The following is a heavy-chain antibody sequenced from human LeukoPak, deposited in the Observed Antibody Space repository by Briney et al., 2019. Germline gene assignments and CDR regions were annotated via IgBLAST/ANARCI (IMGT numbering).Heavy chain of an antibody. Sequence: GGSLRLSCTASGFSFSSYSMNWVRQAPGQGLEWVSYISSSSSTIYYADSVKGRFTISRDNAKNSLYLQMNSLRAEDTAVYYCARDYYGSGSQIYGMDVWGQGTTVTVSS. V-gene: IGHV3-48*04. D-gene: IGHD3-10*01. J-gene: IGHJ6*02. CDR3: ARDYYGSGSQIYGMDV. CDR2: ISSSSSTI. CDR1: GFSFSSYS.